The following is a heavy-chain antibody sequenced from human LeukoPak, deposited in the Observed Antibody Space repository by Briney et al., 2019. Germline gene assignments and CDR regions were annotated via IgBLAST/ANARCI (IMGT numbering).Heavy chain of an antibody. CDR3: ARGEGIAATN. CDR2: MNPNSGNT. V-gene: IGHV1-8*01. D-gene: IGHD6-25*01. Sequence: GASVKVSCKASGYTFTSYDINWVRQATGQGLEWMGWMNPNSGNTGYAQKFQGRVTITADESTSTAYMELSSLRSEDTAVYYCARGEGIAATNWGQGALVTVSS. CDR1: GYTFTSYD. J-gene: IGHJ4*02.